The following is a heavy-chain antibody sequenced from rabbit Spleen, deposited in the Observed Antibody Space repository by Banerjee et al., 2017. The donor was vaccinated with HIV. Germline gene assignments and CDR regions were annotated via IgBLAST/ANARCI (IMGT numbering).Heavy chain of an antibody. J-gene: IGHJ4*01. D-gene: IGHD4-2*01. CDR3: ARDLAGYAGSSL. CDR1: GIDFTNYYY. Sequence: QEQLEESGGGLVKPGGTLTLTCKASGIDFTNYYYMCWVRQAPGKGLELIAWIYTRDGSTWYANWVNGRFTISRSTSLNTVDLKMTSLTAADTAIYFCARDLAGYAGSSLWGPGTLVTVS. CDR2: IYTRDGST. V-gene: IGHV1S43*01.